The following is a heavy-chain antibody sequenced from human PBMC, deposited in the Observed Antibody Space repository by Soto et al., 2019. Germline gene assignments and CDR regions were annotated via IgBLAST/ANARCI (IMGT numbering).Heavy chain of an antibody. J-gene: IGHJ4*02. D-gene: IGHD3-10*01. CDR2: SKNKADSYTT. CDR1: GFTFSDHC. V-gene: IGHV3-72*01. Sequence: EVQLVESGGGLVQPGGSLRLSCAASGFTFSDHCMDWFRQVPGKELEGVGRSKNKADSYTTEYAASVKGRFTISRDGSKNSLFLQMNSLKTEDTAVYYCTVWGSGNDFGAAWGQGILVTVSS. CDR3: TVWGSGNDFGAA.